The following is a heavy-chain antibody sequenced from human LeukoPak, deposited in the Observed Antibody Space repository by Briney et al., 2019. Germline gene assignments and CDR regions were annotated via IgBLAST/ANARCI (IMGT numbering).Heavy chain of an antibody. CDR1: GFTFSSYA. J-gene: IGHJ6*03. CDR3: AKDSAFYYIDV. CDR2: ISYDGSNK. Sequence: GGSLRLSCAASGFTFSSYAMHWVRQAPGKGLEWVAVISYDGSNKYYADSVKGRFTISRDNSKNTLYLQMNSLRAEDTAVYYFAKDSAFYYIDVWGKGTTVIISS. V-gene: IGHV3-30*04. D-gene: IGHD3-10*01.